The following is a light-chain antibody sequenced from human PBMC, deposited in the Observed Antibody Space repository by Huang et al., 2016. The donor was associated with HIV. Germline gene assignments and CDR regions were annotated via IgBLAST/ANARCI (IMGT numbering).Light chain of an antibody. V-gene: IGKV1-39*01. CDR1: QRIDAY. CDR2: ATS. CDR3: QQSYYFPRT. Sequence: DIQMTQSPSSLSASVRDRVCITCRASQRIDAYLNWYQCKPGRAPKLLIFATSDLQSGVPSRFSGSRSGTTFTLSISNLQPQDFATYFCQQSYYFPRTFGQGTKVEMK. J-gene: IGKJ2*01.